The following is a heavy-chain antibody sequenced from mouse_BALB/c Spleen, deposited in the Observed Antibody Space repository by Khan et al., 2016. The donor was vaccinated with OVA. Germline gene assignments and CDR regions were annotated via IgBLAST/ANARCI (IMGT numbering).Heavy chain of an antibody. V-gene: IGHV1-52*01. Sequence: QVQLQQPGAELVRPGASVKLSCKASGYTFTSYWMNWVKQRPEQGLEWIGRIDPYDSDTHYNQKFKDKAILTVDNYSSSAYMQLSNLTSEDSAVYYCARALTGTGDYWGQGTTLTVSS. CDR3: ARALTGTGDY. CDR1: GYTFTSYW. J-gene: IGHJ2*01. D-gene: IGHD4-1*01. CDR2: IDPYDSDT.